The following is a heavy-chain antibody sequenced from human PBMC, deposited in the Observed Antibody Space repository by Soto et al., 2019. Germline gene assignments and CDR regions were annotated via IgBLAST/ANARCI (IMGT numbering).Heavy chain of an antibody. CDR3: AILGTYYFDNSDHYFDF. CDR1: GYTLTRYS. D-gene: IGHD3-22*01. CDR2: INAGNGNT. Sequence: QVQLVQSGADEMKPGASVKVSCKASGYTLTRYSIHWVRQAPGQRLEWMGWINAGNGNTKFSQKFQGRVTITRDTSASTAYMELCGLRSEDTAVYYCAILGTYYFDNSDHYFDFWGQGTLVTVSS. J-gene: IGHJ4*02. V-gene: IGHV1-3*05.